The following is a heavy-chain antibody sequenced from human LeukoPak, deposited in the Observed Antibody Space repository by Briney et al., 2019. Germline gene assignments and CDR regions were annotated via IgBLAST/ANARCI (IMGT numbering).Heavy chain of an antibody. CDR1: GGTFSSYA. V-gene: IGHV1-69*01. D-gene: IGHD3-9*01. Sequence: SVKVSCRASGGTFSSYAVSWVRQAPGQGLEWMGGIIPIFGTANYAQKFQGRVTITADESTNTAYMELSSLRSEDTAVYYCAGDPPEYDILTGYHYYAMDVWGQGTTVTVSS. J-gene: IGHJ6*02. CDR3: AGDPPEYDILTGYHYYAMDV. CDR2: IIPIFGTA.